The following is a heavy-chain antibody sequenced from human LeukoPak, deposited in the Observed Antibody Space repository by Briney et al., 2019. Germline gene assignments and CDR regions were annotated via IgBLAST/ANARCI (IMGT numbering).Heavy chain of an antibody. CDR3: ARDFDYPTSYYYDSSGYYGQGPFDY. V-gene: IGHV3-11*04. D-gene: IGHD3-22*01. CDR1: GFTFSDYY. CDR2: ISSSGSTI. J-gene: IGHJ4*02. Sequence: PGGSLRLSCAASGFTFSDYYMSWIRQAAGKGLEWVSYISSSGSTIYYADSVKGRFTISRDNAKNSLYLQMNSLRAEDTAVYYCARDFDYPTSYYYDSSGYYGQGPFDYWGQGTLVTVSS.